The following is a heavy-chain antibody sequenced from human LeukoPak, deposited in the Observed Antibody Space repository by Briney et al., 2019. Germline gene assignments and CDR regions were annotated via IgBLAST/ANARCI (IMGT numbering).Heavy chain of an antibody. D-gene: IGHD3-22*01. CDR3: ARQARSYYDSSGYYGY. V-gene: IGHV4-39*01. J-gene: IGHJ4*02. Sequence: SETLSLTCTVSGGSISSSSYYWGWIRQPPGTGLEWIGSIYYSGSTYYNPSLKSRVTISVDTSKNQFSLKLSSMTAADTAVYYCARQARSYYDSSGYYGYWGQGTLVTVSS. CDR1: GGSISSSSYY. CDR2: IYYSGST.